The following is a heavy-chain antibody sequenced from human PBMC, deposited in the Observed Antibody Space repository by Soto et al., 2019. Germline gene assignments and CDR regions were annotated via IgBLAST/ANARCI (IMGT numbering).Heavy chain of an antibody. CDR1: GFTFSSHG. J-gene: IGHJ3*02. CDR3: AATRSSYGSWSYI. Sequence: PGGSLRLSCAASGFTFSSHGMHWVRQAPGKGLEWVAIIWYDGANEYYADSVKGRFTVSRDNSKNTLYLQMNSLRADDTAVYYCAATRSSYGSWSYIWGQGTMVTVS. CDR2: IWYDGANE. V-gene: IGHV3-33*01. D-gene: IGHD3-10*01.